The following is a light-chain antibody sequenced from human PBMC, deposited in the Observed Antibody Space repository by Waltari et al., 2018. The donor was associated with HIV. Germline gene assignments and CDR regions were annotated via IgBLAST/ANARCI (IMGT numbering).Light chain of an antibody. CDR1: QSVSTT. CDR3: QQYSNSGPIT. CDR2: GAS. J-gene: IGKJ5*01. Sequence: EIVLTQSPGTLSLSPGERATLSCRASQSVSTTLAWYQQKPGQAPRLLIYGASSRATGIPDRFSGSGSGTDFTLTISRLEPEDFAVYYYQQYSNSGPITFGQGTRLEIK. V-gene: IGKV3-20*01.